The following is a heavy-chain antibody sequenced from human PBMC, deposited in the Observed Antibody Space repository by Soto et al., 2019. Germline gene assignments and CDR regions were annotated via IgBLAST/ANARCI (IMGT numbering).Heavy chain of an antibody. V-gene: IGHV3-30-3*01. CDR1: GFTFSSYA. D-gene: IGHD1-26*01. Sequence: GGSLRLSCAASGFTFSSYAMHWVRQAPGKGLEWVAVISYDGSNKYYADSVKGRFTISRDNSKNTLYLQMNSLRAEDTAAYYCARAASGSYLYYYYYYGMDVWGQGTTVTVSS. J-gene: IGHJ6*02. CDR3: ARAASGSYLYYYYYYGMDV. CDR2: ISYDGSNK.